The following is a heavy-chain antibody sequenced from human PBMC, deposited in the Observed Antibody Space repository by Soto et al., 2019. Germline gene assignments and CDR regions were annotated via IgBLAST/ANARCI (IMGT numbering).Heavy chain of an antibody. V-gene: IGHV1-69*13. CDR1: AGSFSSYA. J-gene: IGHJ4*02. D-gene: IGHD1-26*01. Sequence: SVKVSCKACAGSFSSYAISWVRQAPGQGLEWMGGIIPIFGTANYAQKFQGSVTITADESTSTAYTELSSLRSENTAVYYCARDWGRPEGAPFDYWGQGTLVTVSS. CDR2: IIPIFGTA. CDR3: ARDWGRPEGAPFDY.